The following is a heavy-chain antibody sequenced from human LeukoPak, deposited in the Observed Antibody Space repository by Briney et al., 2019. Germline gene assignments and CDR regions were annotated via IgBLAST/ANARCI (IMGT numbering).Heavy chain of an antibody. V-gene: IGHV4-59*12. CDR1: GGSSSSYY. D-gene: IGHD3-22*01. J-gene: IGHJ6*02. CDR3: ARTISYDSSGYYPHYYYYGMDV. CDR2: IYYSRST. Sequence: SETLSLTCTVSGGSSSSYYLSWIRQPPGKGLEWIGYIYYSRSTNYNPSLKSRVTISVDTSKNQFSLKLSSVTAADTAVYYCARTISYDSSGYYPHYYYYGMDVWGQGTTVTVSS.